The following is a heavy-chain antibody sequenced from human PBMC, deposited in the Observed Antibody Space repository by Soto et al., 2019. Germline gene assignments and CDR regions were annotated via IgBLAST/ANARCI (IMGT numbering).Heavy chain of an antibody. Sequence: EAQLLESGGDWAQPGGSLRLSCAASGFTFSSHGMSWVRQAPGTGLEWIAGLSRGGGTTYYADSVKGRFTISRDKSKNTLDLIMNSLKVEDTALYYCAKDGQYRTDGFDVWGQGTMVTVS. CDR2: LSRGGGTT. D-gene: IGHD6-6*01. CDR3: AKDGQYRTDGFDV. CDR1: GFTFSSHG. V-gene: IGHV3-23*01. J-gene: IGHJ3*01.